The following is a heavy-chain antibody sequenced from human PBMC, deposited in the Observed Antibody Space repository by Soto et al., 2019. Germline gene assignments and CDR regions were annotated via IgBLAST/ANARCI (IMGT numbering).Heavy chain of an antibody. CDR2: IYPGDSDT. CDR1: GYSFTSYW. V-gene: IGHV5-51*01. J-gene: IGHJ6*02. Sequence: GESLKISCKGSGYSFTSYWIGWVRQMPGKGLEWMGIIYPGDSDTRYSPSFQGQVTISADKSISTAYLQWSSLKASDTAMYYCATGITMVRGVGIYYVMDVWGQGTTVTVSS. CDR3: ATGITMVRGVGIYYVMDV. D-gene: IGHD3-10*01.